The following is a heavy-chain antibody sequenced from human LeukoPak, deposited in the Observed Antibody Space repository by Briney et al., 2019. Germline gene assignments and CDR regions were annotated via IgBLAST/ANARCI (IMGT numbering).Heavy chain of an antibody. CDR3: ARGRSSDWSIDTFDT. D-gene: IGHD6-19*01. V-gene: IGHV3-23*01. J-gene: IGHJ3*02. CDR1: GFTFSNFA. CDR2: ISNNGDET. Sequence: GGSLRLSCAASGFTFSNFAMNWVRQAPGEGLEWVSGISNNGDETYYAESVRGRLTISGDTPENTLYLQMSSLRVEDTALYYCARGRSSDWSIDTFDTWGQGTMVTVSS.